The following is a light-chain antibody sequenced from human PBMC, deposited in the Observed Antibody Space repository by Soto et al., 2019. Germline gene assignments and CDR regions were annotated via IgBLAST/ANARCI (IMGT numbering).Light chain of an antibody. CDR1: QSVSSNF. CDR2: GAS. CDR3: QQYGSAPFT. V-gene: IGKV3-20*01. Sequence: EIVLTQSPGTMSVSPGERVTLSCRASQSVSSNFLAWHQQKPGQAPRLLIYGASSRAGGIPDRFRGSGSGTDFTLTIYSREPEDFAVYYCQQYGSAPFTFGPGTKVDVK. J-gene: IGKJ3*01.